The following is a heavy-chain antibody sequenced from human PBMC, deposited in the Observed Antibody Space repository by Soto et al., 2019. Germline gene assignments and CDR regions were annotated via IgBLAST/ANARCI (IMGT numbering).Heavy chain of an antibody. CDR2: IYYSGST. CDR1: GGSISSGGYY. J-gene: IGHJ4*02. Sequence: SETLSLTCTVSGGSISSGGYYWSWIRQHPGKGLEWIGYIYYSGSTYYNTSLKSRVTISVDTSKNQFSLKLSSVTAADTAVYYCARAGSSSWYVWFDYWGQGTLVTVSS. CDR3: ARAGSSSWYVWFDY. D-gene: IGHD6-13*01. V-gene: IGHV4-31*03.